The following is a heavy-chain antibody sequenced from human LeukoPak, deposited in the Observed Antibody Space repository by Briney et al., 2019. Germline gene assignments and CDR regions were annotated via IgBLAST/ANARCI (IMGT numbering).Heavy chain of an antibody. CDR1: GFTFSDYW. D-gene: IGHD5-12*01. CDR2: IKQDGSER. V-gene: IGHV3-7*01. CDR3: ARPTTIVATAPED. Sequence: GGSLRLSCAASGFTFSDYWMSWVRQAPGKGLEWVANIKQDGSERYYVDSVKGRFTISRDNAKNLLYLQMNSLRAEDTAVYYCARPTTIVATAPEDWGQGTLVTVSS. J-gene: IGHJ4*02.